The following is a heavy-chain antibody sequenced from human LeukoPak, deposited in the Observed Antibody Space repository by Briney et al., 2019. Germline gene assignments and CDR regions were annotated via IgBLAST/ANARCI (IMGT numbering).Heavy chain of an antibody. CDR1: GGSISSSSYY. J-gene: IGHJ5*02. D-gene: IGHD6-19*01. V-gene: IGHV4-39*01. CDR3: ARTSLSSGWYGRWFDP. CDR2: IYYSGST. Sequence: SETLSLTCTVSGGSISSSSYYWGWLRQPPGKGLEWIGSIYYSGSTYYNPSLKSRVTISVDTSKNQFSLKLCSVTAADTAVYYCARTSLSSGWYGRWFDPWGQGTLVTVSS.